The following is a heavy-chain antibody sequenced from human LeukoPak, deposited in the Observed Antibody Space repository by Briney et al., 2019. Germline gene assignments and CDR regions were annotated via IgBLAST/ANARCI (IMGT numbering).Heavy chain of an antibody. Sequence: GGSLRLSCAASGFTFSSYAMSWVRQAPGKGLEWVSAISGSGGSTYYADSVKGRFTISRDNSKNTLYLQMNSLRAEDTAVYHCANQGGDSGYDSYYFDYWGQGTLVTVSS. CDR2: ISGSGGST. CDR1: GFTFSSYA. CDR3: ANQGGDSGYDSYYFDY. V-gene: IGHV3-23*01. J-gene: IGHJ4*02. D-gene: IGHD5-12*01.